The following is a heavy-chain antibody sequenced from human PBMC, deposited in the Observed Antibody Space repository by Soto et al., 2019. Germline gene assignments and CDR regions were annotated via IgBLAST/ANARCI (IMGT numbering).Heavy chain of an antibody. V-gene: IGHV1-46*01. J-gene: IGHJ6*02. Sequence: GASVKVSCKASGYTFTSYYMHWVRQAPGQGLEWMGIINPSGGSTSYAQKFQGRVTMTRDTSTSTVYMELSSLRSEDTAVYYCANAAKALGCSEGATMGTHWDYGMDVWGQGTTVTVSS. CDR3: ANAAKALGCSEGATMGTHWDYGMDV. CDR2: INPSGGST. CDR1: GYTFTSYY. D-gene: IGHD5-18*01.